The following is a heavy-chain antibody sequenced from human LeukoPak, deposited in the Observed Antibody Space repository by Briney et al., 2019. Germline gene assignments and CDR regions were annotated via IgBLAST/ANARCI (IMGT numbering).Heavy chain of an antibody. D-gene: IGHD3-3*02. V-gene: IGHV4-59*08. J-gene: IGHJ4*02. CDR3: ARHTPIYYFDY. CDR1: GGSISSYY. CDR2: IYYSGST. Sequence: SETLSLTCTVSGGSISSYYWSWIRQPPGKGLEWIGYIYYSGSTNYNPSLKSRVTISVVTSKNQFSLKLTSVTAADTAVYYCARHTPIYYFDYWGQGTLVTVSS.